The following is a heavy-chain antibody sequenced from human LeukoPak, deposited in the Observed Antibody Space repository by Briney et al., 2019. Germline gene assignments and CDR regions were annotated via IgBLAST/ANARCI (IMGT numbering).Heavy chain of an antibody. V-gene: IGHV1-8*01. J-gene: IGHJ4*02. CDR1: GYTFTSYD. CDR2: MNPNSGNT. CDR3: ARMYYDFWSGYYTVYFDY. D-gene: IGHD3-3*01. Sequence: GASVKVSCKASGYTFTSYDINWVRQATGQGLEWMGWMNPNSGNTGYAQKFQGRVTMTRNTSISTAYMELSSLRSEDTAVYYYARMYYDFWSGYYTVYFDYWGQGTLVTVSS.